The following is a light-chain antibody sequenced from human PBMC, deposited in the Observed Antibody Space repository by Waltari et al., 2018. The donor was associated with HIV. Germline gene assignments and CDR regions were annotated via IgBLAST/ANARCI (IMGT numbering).Light chain of an antibody. V-gene: IGLV1-40*01. Sequence: QSVLTQPPSVSGAPGQRVTISCTGSSSNIGAGYDVHWYQQVPGTAPKLLIFVTSKRPSGVPDRFSGSKSATSASLAITGLQAEDEADYYCQSYDSSLTVVIFGGGTKLTVL. CDR3: QSYDSSLTVVI. J-gene: IGLJ2*01. CDR1: SSNIGAGYD. CDR2: VTS.